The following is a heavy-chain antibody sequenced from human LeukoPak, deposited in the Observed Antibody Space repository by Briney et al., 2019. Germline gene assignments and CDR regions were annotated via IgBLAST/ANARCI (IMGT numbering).Heavy chain of an antibody. J-gene: IGHJ4*02. CDR2: ISWNSGSI. V-gene: IGHV3-9*01. CDR1: GSTFDNYA. D-gene: IGHD6-13*01. Sequence: GRSLRLSCAASGSTFDNYAMHWVRQAPGKGLEGVSGISWNSGSIDYADSVKGRFTISRDNAKNSLYVQMNSLRVEDTGLYYCVKGRTYLAAAGTLLFDSWGQGILVTVSS. CDR3: VKGRTYLAAAGTLLFDS.